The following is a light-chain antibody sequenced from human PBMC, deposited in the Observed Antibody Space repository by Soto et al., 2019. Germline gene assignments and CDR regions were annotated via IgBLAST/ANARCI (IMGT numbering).Light chain of an antibody. V-gene: IGKV1-39*01. CDR2: GAS. CDR1: QSISSY. CDR3: QQSYSTPLT. J-gene: IGKJ4*01. Sequence: DIQMTQSPSSLSASVGDGVTITCRASQSISSYLNWYQQKPGKAPKLLIYGASNLQSGVPSRFSGSGSGTDFTLTISSLQPEDFATYYCQQSYSTPLTFGGGTKVDIK.